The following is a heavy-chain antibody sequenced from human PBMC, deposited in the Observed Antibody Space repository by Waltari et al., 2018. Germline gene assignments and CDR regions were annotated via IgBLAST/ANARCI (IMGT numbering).Heavy chain of an antibody. J-gene: IGHJ4*02. CDR2: ISGSGSST. Sequence: EVQLLQSGGGLVQPGGSLSLSCANSGFRFGGHAMTWVRQAPGKGLGWVSTISGSGSSTFYADSVRGRFTISRDNARNTVFLEMNSLRVDDTAFYYCAKDSRGYTPSPGDSWGQGTQVTVS. D-gene: IGHD5-18*01. CDR1: GFRFGGHA. CDR3: AKDSRGYTPSPGDS. V-gene: IGHV3-23*01.